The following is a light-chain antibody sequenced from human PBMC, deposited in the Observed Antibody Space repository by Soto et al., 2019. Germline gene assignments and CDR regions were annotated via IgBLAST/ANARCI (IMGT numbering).Light chain of an antibody. Sequence: QSVLTQPPSVSGAPGQRVTISCTGSSYNIGATYDVQWYQQLPGTAPKLLIYGNSNRPSGVPDRFSGSKSGTSASLAITGLQADDEADYYCQSYDSSLSAHYVFGTGTQLTVL. CDR2: GNS. CDR3: QSYDSSLSAHYV. J-gene: IGLJ1*01. CDR1: SYNIGATYD. V-gene: IGLV1-40*01.